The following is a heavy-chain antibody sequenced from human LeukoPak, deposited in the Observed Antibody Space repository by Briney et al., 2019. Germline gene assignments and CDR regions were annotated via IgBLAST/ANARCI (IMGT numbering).Heavy chain of an antibody. CDR3: ARDSWRGYWYFDL. J-gene: IGHJ2*01. CDR1: GYTFTSYY. Sequence: ASVKVSCKASGYTFTSYYMHWVRQAPGQGLEWMGIINPSGGSTSYAQKFQGRVTMTRDTSISTAYMELSRLTSGDTAVYYCARDSWRGYWYFDLWGRGTLVTVSS. CDR2: INPSGGST. D-gene: IGHD3-3*01. V-gene: IGHV1-46*01.